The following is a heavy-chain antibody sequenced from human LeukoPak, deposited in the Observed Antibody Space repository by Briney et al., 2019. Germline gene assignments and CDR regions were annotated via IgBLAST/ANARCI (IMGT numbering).Heavy chain of an antibody. Sequence: PSETLSLTCTVSGGSISSGNYYWSWIRQPPGKGLVWIGYIYHSGSTYYNPSLKSRVTISVDTSKNQFSLKLSSVTAADTAVYYCARDRGYTSGWYVRYFDLWGRGTLVTVSS. CDR2: IYHSGST. CDR3: ARDRGYTSGWYVRYFDL. CDR1: GGSISSGNYY. D-gene: IGHD6-19*01. J-gene: IGHJ2*01. V-gene: IGHV4-30-4*01.